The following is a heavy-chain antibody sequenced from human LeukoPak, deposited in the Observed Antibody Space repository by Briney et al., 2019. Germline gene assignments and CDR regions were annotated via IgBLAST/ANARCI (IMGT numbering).Heavy chain of an antibody. Sequence: GGSLRLSCAASGFTFSGYSMNWVRQAPGKGLEWVSSISSSSSYIYYADSVKGRFTISRDNAKNSLYLQMNSLRAEDTAVYYCAGVSGLQRGSGSVFDYWGQGTLVTVSS. CDR1: GFTFSGYS. J-gene: IGHJ4*02. V-gene: IGHV3-21*01. D-gene: IGHD3-10*01. CDR3: AGVSGLQRGSGSVFDY. CDR2: ISSSSSYI.